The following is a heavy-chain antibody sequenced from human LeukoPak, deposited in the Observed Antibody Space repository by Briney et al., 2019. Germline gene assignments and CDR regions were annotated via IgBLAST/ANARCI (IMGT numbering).Heavy chain of an antibody. Sequence: GGSLRLSCAASGFTFSSYSMSWVRQAPGKGLEWVSDISGSGGSTDYADSVKGRFTISRDNSKNTLYLQMNSLRVEDTAVYYCAKDPGYQVVYCFDYWGQGTLVSVSS. J-gene: IGHJ4*02. D-gene: IGHD2-2*01. V-gene: IGHV3-23*01. CDR2: ISGSGGST. CDR3: AKDPGYQVVYCFDY. CDR1: GFTFSSYS.